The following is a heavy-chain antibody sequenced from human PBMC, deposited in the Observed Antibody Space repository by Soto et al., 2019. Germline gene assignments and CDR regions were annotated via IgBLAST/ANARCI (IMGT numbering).Heavy chain of an antibody. Sequence: PVGSLRLSCAASGFTFSACSMNWVRQAPGKGLEWVSSISSSSSYIFYADSVKGRFTISRDNAKNSLYLQMNSLRAEDTAVYYCATESPQIAYGMDVWGQGTTVTVSS. CDR1: GFTFSACS. CDR3: ATESPQIAYGMDV. V-gene: IGHV3-21*01. J-gene: IGHJ6*02. CDR2: ISSSSSYI.